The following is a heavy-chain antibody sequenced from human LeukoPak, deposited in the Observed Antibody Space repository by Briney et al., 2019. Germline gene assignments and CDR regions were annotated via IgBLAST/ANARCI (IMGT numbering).Heavy chain of an antibody. J-gene: IGHJ5*02. CDR2: IYYSGST. CDR1: GGSISSSSYY. D-gene: IGHD3-10*01. V-gene: IGHV4-39*07. Sequence: SETLSLTCTVSGGSISSSSYYWGWIRQPPGKGLEWIGSIYYSGSTYYNPSLKSRVTISVGTSKNQFSLKLSSVTAADTAVYYCASDYYGSGRATEFDPWGQGTLVTVSS. CDR3: ASDYYGSGRATEFDP.